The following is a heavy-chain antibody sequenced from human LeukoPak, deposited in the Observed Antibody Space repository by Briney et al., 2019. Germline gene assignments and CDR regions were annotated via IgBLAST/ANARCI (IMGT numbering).Heavy chain of an antibody. CDR2: ITGNGANT. V-gene: IGHV3-23*01. CDR1: GFAFSSYA. CDR3: ARDRSGSYPNWFDP. D-gene: IGHD3-10*01. J-gene: IGHJ5*02. Sequence: GGSLRLSCAASGFAFSSYAMSWVRQAPGKGLEWVSAITGNGANTFYADSVKGRFTISRDNSKNTMYLQMNSLRAEDTALYYCARDRSGSYPNWFDPWGQGTLVTVSS.